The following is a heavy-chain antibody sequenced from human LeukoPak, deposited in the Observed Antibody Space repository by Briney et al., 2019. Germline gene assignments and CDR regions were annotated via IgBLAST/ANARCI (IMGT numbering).Heavy chain of an antibody. V-gene: IGHV7-4-1*02. CDR3: AREYPRYYDFWSGYYRGSYYYYYMDV. CDR1: GYTFTSYA. J-gene: IGHJ6*03. D-gene: IGHD3-3*01. Sequence: ASVKVSCKASGYTFTSYAMNWVRQAPGQGLEWMGWINTNTGNPTYAQGFTGRFVFSLDTSVSTAYLQISSLKAEDTAVYYCAREYPRYYDFWSGYYRGSYYYYYMDVWGKGTTVTVSS. CDR2: INTNTGNP.